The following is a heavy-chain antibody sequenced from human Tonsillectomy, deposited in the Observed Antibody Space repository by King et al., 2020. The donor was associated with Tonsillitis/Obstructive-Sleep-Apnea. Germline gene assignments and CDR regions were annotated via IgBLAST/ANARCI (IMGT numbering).Heavy chain of an antibody. CDR1: GFTFSSYA. D-gene: IGHD3-22*01. Sequence: VQLVESGGGVVQPGRSLRLSCAASGFTFSSYAIHWVRQAPGKGLEGVAVISYDGSNKYYADSVMGRFTISRDNSKNTLDLQMNSLRAEDTAVYYCAEEGIYDRSVYADTFDFWGQGTMVTVSS. V-gene: IGHV3-30*04. J-gene: IGHJ3*01. CDR2: ISYDGSNK. CDR3: AEEGIYDRSVYADTFDF.